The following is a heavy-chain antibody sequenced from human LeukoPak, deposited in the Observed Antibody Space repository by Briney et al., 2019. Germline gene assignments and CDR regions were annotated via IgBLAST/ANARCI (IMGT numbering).Heavy chain of an antibody. D-gene: IGHD3-16*01. CDR2: INTDGRTT. V-gene: IGHV3-74*01. CDR3: ARVGAGQYHFDY. Sequence: GGSLRLSCAASGFTFSSYWMHWVHQAPGKGLVWVSRINTDGRTTSYADSVKGRFTISRDNAKNTLYVEMNSLRAEDTAVYYCARVGAGQYHFDYWGQGILVTVSS. J-gene: IGHJ4*02. CDR1: GFTFSSYW.